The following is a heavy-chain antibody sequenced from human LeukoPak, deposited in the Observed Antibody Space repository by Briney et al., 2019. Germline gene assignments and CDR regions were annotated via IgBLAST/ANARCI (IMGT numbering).Heavy chain of an antibody. J-gene: IGHJ4*02. CDR3: GRDSRWAQPDY. D-gene: IGHD5-24*01. CDR1: GFIFSTYG. Sequence: PGGSLRLSCAASGFIFSTYGMHWVRQAPGEGLEWVSGLISSGASTYYADSVKGRFTVSRDDSKNMVYLQINSLTAEDTAIYYCGRDSRWAQPDYWGQGTLVTVSS. V-gene: IGHV3-23*01. CDR2: LISSGAST.